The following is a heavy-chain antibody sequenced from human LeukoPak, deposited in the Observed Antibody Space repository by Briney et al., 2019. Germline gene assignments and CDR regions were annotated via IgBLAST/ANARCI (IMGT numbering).Heavy chain of an antibody. CDR1: GFSFSTFG. CDR3: ARYSLYGDNGYYHYFDY. V-gene: IGHV3-33*01. J-gene: IGHJ4*02. D-gene: IGHD3-22*01. CDR2: IWYDASGQ. Sequence: GGSLSLSCAASGFSFSTFGMLWVRQAPGKGLEWVAMIWYDASGQHYAHSVKGRFTISRDTSKNTLYLQMNSLRAEDTAVYFCARYSLYGDNGYYHYFDYWGQGTLVTVSS.